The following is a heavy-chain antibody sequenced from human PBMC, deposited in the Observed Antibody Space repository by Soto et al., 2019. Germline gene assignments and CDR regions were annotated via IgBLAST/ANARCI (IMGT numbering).Heavy chain of an antibody. J-gene: IGHJ4*02. V-gene: IGHV3-30-3*01. Sequence: GGSLRLSCAASGFTFSSYAMHWVRQAPGKGLEWVAVISYDGSNKYYADSVKGRFTISRDNSKNTLYLQMNSLRAEDTAVYYCAREVTASDYWGQGTLVTVSS. CDR2: ISYDGSNK. D-gene: IGHD2-15*01. CDR3: AREVTASDY. CDR1: GFTFSSYA.